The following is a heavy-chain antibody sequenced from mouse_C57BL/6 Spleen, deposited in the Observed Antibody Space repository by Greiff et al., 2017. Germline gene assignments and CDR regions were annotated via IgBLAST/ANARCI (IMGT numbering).Heavy chain of an antibody. J-gene: IGHJ1*03. CDR2: INYDGSST. CDR1: GFTFSDYY. Sequence: EVQLQESEGGLVQPGSSMKLSCTASGFTFSDYYMAWVRQVPEKGLEWVANINYDGSSTYYLDSLKSRFIISRDNAKNILYLQMSSLKSEDTATYYCARDTWLLRYFDVWGTGTTVTVSS. V-gene: IGHV5-16*01. CDR3: ARDTWLLRYFDV. D-gene: IGHD2-3*01.